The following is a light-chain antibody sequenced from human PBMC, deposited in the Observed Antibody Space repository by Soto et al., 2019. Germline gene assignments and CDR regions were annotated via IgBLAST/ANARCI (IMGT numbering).Light chain of an antibody. CDR2: DVS. Sequence: QSALTQPASVSGSPGQSITISCTGTSSDVGGYNYVSWYQQHPGKAPKLMIYDVSNRPSGVSNRFSGSKSGNTASLTISGLQAEEEADYYCSSYTSRSTLVFGGRTKLAV. CDR3: SSYTSRSTLV. J-gene: IGLJ2*01. V-gene: IGLV2-14*01. CDR1: SSDVGGYNY.